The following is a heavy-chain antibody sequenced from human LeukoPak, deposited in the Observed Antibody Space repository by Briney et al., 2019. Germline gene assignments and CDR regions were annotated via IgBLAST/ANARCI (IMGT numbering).Heavy chain of an antibody. Sequence: ASVKVSCTASGYTFIGYYMHWVRQAPGQGRQWMGRINPHSGGTNYAQKFQGRVTMTRDTSISTAYMKLSSLRSDDTAVYYCASGHNVDTSMVADWGQGTLVTVSS. CDR3: ASGHNVDTSMVAD. CDR1: GYTFIGYY. D-gene: IGHD5-18*01. CDR2: INPHSGGT. J-gene: IGHJ4*02. V-gene: IGHV1-2*06.